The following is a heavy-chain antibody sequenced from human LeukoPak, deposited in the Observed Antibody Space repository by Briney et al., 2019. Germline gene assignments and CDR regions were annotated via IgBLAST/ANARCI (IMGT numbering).Heavy chain of an antibody. J-gene: IGHJ4*02. Sequence: PGRSLRLSCAASGFTFSTFALHWVRRAPGKGLEWVAVVSSDEKNKYYADSVKGRFTISRDNSQNTLYLQMNSLRAEDTAMYYCAKDHYYSSGTYFDSWGQGTLVTVSS. V-gene: IGHV3-30*18. CDR3: AKDHYYSSGTYFDS. CDR2: VSSDEKNK. D-gene: IGHD3-10*01. CDR1: GFTFSTFA.